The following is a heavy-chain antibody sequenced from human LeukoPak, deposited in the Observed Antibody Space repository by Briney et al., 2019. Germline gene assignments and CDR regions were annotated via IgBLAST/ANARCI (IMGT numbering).Heavy chain of an antibody. V-gene: IGHV3-7*04. Sequence: GGSLRLSCAASGYTFNGYWMNWVGQAPGKGLEWVANIIQDGSEKYYVDSGKGRFTISRDNPTDSLYLQLNSLRVEDTAVYYCAGGTGWLVDYWGQGTLVTVSS. CDR2: IIQDGSEK. CDR3: AGGTGWLVDY. CDR1: GYTFNGYW. D-gene: IGHD6-19*01. J-gene: IGHJ4*02.